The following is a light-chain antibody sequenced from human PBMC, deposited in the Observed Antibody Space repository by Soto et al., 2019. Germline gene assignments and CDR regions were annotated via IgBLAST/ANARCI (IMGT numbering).Light chain of an antibody. J-gene: IGLJ2*01. CDR2: DNN. CDR3: GTWDSSLSAG. V-gene: IGLV1-51*01. Sequence: QSVLTQPPSVSAAPGQKVTISCSGSSSNIGNNYVSWYQQLPGTAPKLLIYDNNKRPSGIPDRFSGSKSGTSATLGITGLQTGDEADYYCGTWDSSLSAGFGGVTKVTVL. CDR1: SSNIGNNY.